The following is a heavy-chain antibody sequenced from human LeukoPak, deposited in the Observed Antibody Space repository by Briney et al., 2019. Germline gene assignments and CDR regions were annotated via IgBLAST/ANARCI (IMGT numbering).Heavy chain of an antibody. Sequence: SETLSLTCAVSGGSISSGGYSWSWIRQPPGKGLEWIGYIYHSGSTYHNPSLKSRVTISVDRSKNQFSLKLSSVTAADTAVYYCARTDYWSGYYDFDYWGQGTLVTVSS. D-gene: IGHD3-3*01. CDR1: GGSISSGGYS. J-gene: IGHJ4*02. CDR3: ARTDYWSGYYDFDY. CDR2: IYHSGST. V-gene: IGHV4-30-2*01.